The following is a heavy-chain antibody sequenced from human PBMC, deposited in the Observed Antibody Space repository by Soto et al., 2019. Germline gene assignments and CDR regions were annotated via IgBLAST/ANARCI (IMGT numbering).Heavy chain of an antibody. D-gene: IGHD3-22*01. Sequence: EVQLVESGGGLVPPGGSLKISCTASGFTFSSHWMSWVRQAPGKGLEWLGNIKQDGTEKWYVDSVKGRFTISRDNTKNSMYLQMNNLGVEDTAVYYCARRDFHDTSGPFSDAFDVWGQGIMVIVSS. J-gene: IGHJ3*01. CDR2: IKQDGTEK. CDR3: ARRDFHDTSGPFSDAFDV. V-gene: IGHV3-7*04. CDR1: GFTFSSHW.